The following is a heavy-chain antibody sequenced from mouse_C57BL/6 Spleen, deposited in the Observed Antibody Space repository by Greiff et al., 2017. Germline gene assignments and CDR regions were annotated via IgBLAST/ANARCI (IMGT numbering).Heavy chain of an antibody. D-gene: IGHD4-1*01. Sequence: VQLQQSGPELVKPGASVKISCKASGYSFTGYYMHWVKQSSEKSLEWIGEINPSTGGTSYNQKFKGKATLTVDKSASTAYMQLKSLTAEDSAVYYCARGVGRDYFDYWGQGTTLTVSS. CDR3: ARGVGRDYFDY. V-gene: IGHV1-43*01. J-gene: IGHJ2*01. CDR1: GYSFTGYY. CDR2: INPSTGGT.